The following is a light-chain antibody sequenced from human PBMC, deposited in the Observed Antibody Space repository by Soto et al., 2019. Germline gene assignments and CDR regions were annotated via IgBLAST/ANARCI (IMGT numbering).Light chain of an antibody. CDR3: QQRSNWPLT. CDR2: DAS. V-gene: IGKV3-11*01. J-gene: IGKJ3*01. Sequence: EIVMTRSPATLSVSPVEIGTLSCTASQSVSSYLAWYQQKPGQAPRLLIYDASNRATGIPARFSGSGSGTDFTLTISSLEPEDFAVYYCQQRSNWPLTFGPGTKVDIK. CDR1: QSVSSY.